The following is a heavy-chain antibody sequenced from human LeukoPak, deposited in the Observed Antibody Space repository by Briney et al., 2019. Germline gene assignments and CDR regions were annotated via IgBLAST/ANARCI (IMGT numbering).Heavy chain of an antibody. CDR2: ISAYNGDT. Sequence: ASVKVSCKASGYTFTRYGITWVRQAPGQGLEWMGWISAYNGDTKYAQKLQGRVTMTTDTSTSTAYMELRSLRSDDTAVYYCAREPSHSSGWYIFFDFWGQGTLVAVSS. V-gene: IGHV1-18*01. CDR1: GYTFTRYG. CDR3: AREPSHSSGWYIFFDF. J-gene: IGHJ4*02. D-gene: IGHD6-19*01.